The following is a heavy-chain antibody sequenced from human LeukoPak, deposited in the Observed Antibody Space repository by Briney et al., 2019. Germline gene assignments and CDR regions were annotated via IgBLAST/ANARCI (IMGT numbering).Heavy chain of an antibody. V-gene: IGHV3-7*01. D-gene: IGHD5-18*01. CDR2: IKQDGSEK. J-gene: IGHJ4*02. CDR3: ARRNTAMVDQYYFDY. CDR1: GFTFSNYW. Sequence: GGSLRLSCAASGFTFSNYWMSRVRQAPGKGLEWVANIKQDGSEKYFVDSVKGRFTISRDNAKNSLYLQMNSLRAEDAAVYYCARRNTAMVDQYYFDYWGQGTLVTVSS.